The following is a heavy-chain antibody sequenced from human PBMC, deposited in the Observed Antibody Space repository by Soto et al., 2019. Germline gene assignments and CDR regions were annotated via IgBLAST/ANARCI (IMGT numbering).Heavy chain of an antibody. CDR3: ARAKLLYGDPYYYYGMDV. CDR1: GGSISSSNW. J-gene: IGHJ6*02. CDR2: IYHSGST. D-gene: IGHD4-17*01. V-gene: IGHV4-4*02. Sequence: QVQLQESGPGLVKPSGTLSLTCAVSGGSISSSNWWSWVRQPPGKGLEWIGEIYHSGSTNYNPSLKSRVTISVNKSKNQFSLKLSSVTAADTAVYYCARAKLLYGDPYYYYGMDVWGQGTTVTVSS.